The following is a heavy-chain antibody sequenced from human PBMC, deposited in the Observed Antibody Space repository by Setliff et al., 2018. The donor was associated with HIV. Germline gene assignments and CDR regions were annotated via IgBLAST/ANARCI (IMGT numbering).Heavy chain of an antibody. V-gene: IGHV1-18*01. CDR2: ISAYNGNT. D-gene: IGHD3-16*02. CDR3: ARDGAFVWGTYRYQGFDH. J-gene: IGHJ4*02. Sequence: ASVKVSCKASGYTFTSYGISWVRQAPGQGLEWMGWISAYNGNTNYAQKLQGRVTMTTDTSTSTAYMELRSLRSDDTAVYYCARDGAFVWGTYRYQGFDHWGQGTLVTVSS. CDR1: GYTFTSYG.